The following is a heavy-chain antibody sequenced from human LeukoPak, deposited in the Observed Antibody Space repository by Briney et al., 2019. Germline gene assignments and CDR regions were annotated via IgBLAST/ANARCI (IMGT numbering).Heavy chain of an antibody. V-gene: IGHV4-59*01. CDR2: IYYSGST. CDR3: ARDLYSGYDFSYFDY. CDR1: GGSISSYC. Sequence: SETLSLTCTVSGGSISSYCWSWIRQPPGKGLEWIGYIYYSGSTNYNPSLKSRVTISVDTSKNQFSLKLSSVTAVDTAVYYCARDLYSGYDFSYFDYWGQGTLVTVSS. J-gene: IGHJ4*02. D-gene: IGHD5-12*01.